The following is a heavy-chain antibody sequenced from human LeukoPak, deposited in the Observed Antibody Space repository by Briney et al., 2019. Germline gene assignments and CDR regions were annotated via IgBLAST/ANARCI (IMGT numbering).Heavy chain of an antibody. V-gene: IGHV1-2*02. CDR1: GYTFTGYY. Sequence: ASVKVSCKASGYTFTGYYMHWVRQAPGQGLEWMGWINPNSGGTNYAQKFQGRVTMTRDTSISTAYMELSRLRSDDTAVYYCARSGADYYDSSGYYYFDYWGQGTLVTVSS. J-gene: IGHJ4*02. D-gene: IGHD3-22*01. CDR2: INPNSGGT. CDR3: ARSGADYYDSSGYYYFDY.